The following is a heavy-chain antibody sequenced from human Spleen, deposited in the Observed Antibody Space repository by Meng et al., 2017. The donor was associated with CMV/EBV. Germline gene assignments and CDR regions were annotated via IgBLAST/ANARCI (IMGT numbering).Heavy chain of an antibody. Sequence: ASVKVSCKASGYTFTGYYMHWVRQAPGQGLEWMGWINPNSGGTNYAQKFQGRVTMTRDTTISTAYMELSRLRSDDTAVYYCARSGLSLWFGYPWGQGTLVTVSS. J-gene: IGHJ5*02. V-gene: IGHV1-2*02. CDR2: INPNSGGT. D-gene: IGHD3-10*01. CDR3: ARSGLSLWFGYP. CDR1: GYTFTGYY.